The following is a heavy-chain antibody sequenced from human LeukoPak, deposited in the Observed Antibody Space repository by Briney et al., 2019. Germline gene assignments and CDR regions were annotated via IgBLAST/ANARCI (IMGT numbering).Heavy chain of an antibody. CDR1: GFTFSDYY. J-gene: IGHJ4*02. Sequence: GGSLRLSCAASGFTFSDYYMSWVRQAPGKGLEWVSAISGSGGSTYYADSVKGRFTISRDNSKNTLYLQMNSLRAEDTAVYYCAKGGAIGGWYLDWGQGTLVTVSS. CDR2: ISGSGGST. D-gene: IGHD6-19*01. V-gene: IGHV3-23*01. CDR3: AKGGAIGGWYLD.